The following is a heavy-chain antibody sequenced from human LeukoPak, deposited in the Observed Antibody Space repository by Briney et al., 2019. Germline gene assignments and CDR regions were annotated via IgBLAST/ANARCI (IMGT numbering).Heavy chain of an antibody. CDR3: ARDSSGWWGPFDY. CDR2: ISAYNGNT. V-gene: IGHV1-18*04. CDR1: GYTFTGYY. J-gene: IGHJ4*02. D-gene: IGHD6-19*01. Sequence: ASVKVSCKASGYTFTGYYMHWVRPAPGQGLEWMGWISAYNGNTNYAQKLQGRVTMTTDTSTSTAYMELRSLRSDDTAVYYCARDSSGWWGPFDYWGQGTLVTVSS.